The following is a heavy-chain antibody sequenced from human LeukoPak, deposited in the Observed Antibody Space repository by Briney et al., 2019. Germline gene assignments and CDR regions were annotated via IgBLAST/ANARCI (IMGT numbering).Heavy chain of an antibody. CDR1: GGSISSYY. V-gene: IGHV4-59*01. Sequence: SETLSLTCTVSGGSISSYYWSWIRQPPGKGLEWIGYIYYSGSTNYNPSLKSRVTISVDTSKNQFSLKLSSVTAADTAVYYCARRVHSSSWSSYFDYWGQETLVTVSS. CDR2: IYYSGST. CDR3: ARRVHSSSWSSYFDY. D-gene: IGHD6-13*01. J-gene: IGHJ4*02.